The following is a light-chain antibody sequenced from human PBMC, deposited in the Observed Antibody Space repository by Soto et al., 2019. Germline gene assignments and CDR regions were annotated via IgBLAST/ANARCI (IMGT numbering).Light chain of an antibody. CDR2: SAS. V-gene: IGKV3-20*01. Sequence: EIVLTQPPGTLSLSPGERATLSCRASESISSNYLAWYQQKPGQAPRLLIYSASSRATGIPDRFSGSGSGTDFTLTISRLEPEDFAVYYCQQYGSSRTFGQGTKLEIK. J-gene: IGKJ1*01. CDR3: QQYGSSRT. CDR1: ESISSNY.